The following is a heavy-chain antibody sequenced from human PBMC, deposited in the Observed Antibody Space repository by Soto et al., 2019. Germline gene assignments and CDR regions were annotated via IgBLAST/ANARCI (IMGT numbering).Heavy chain of an antibody. V-gene: IGHV4-34*01. Sequence: QVQLQQWGAGLLKPSETLSLTCAVYGGSFSGYYWSWIRQPPGKGLEWIGEINHSGSTNYNPSLKSRVTISGDTSQTQFSLKLSSVTAADTAVYYCARGVVANSKRSGMDVWGQGTTVTVSS. J-gene: IGHJ6*02. CDR3: ARGVVANSKRSGMDV. CDR1: GGSFSGYY. CDR2: INHSGST. D-gene: IGHD2-15*01.